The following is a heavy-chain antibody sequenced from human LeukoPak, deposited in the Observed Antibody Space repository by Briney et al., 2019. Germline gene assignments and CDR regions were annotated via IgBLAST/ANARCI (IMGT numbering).Heavy chain of an antibody. CDR3: ASPKGGSGSCTFDY. J-gene: IGHJ4*02. CDR1: GGTFSSYA. V-gene: IGHV1-69*13. D-gene: IGHD3-10*01. Sequence: SVKVSCKASGGTFSSYAISWVRQAPGQGLEWMGGIIPIFGTANYAQKFQGRVAITADESTSTAYMELSSLRSEDTAVYYCASPKGGSGSCTFDYWGQGTLVTVSS. CDR2: IIPIFGTA.